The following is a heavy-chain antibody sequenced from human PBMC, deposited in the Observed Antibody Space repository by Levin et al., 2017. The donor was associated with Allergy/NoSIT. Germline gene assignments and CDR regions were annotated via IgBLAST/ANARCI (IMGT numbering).Heavy chain of an antibody. CDR2: IYWDDDK. Sequence: SGPTLVKPTQTLTLTCTFSGFSLSTSGVGVGWIRQPPGKALDWLALIYWDDDKRFSPSLKSRLTITKDTTNNQVVLTMTNMDPVDTATYYCAHRLGPWLRISNWFDPWGQGTLVTVSS. CDR3: AHRLGPWLRISNWFDP. J-gene: IGHJ5*02. CDR1: GFSLSTSGVG. D-gene: IGHD3-9*01. V-gene: IGHV2-5*02.